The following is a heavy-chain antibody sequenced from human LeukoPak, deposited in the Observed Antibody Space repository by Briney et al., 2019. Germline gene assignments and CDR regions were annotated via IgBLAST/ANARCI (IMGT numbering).Heavy chain of an antibody. CDR1: GGSISSGDYY. V-gene: IGHV4-30-4*08. J-gene: IGHJ4*02. CDR3: ARGRRGSRLYYDFWSGYPHDY. D-gene: IGHD3-3*01. Sequence: SQTLSLTCTVSGGSISSGDYYWSWIRQPPGKGLEWIGYIYYSGSTYYNPSLKCRVTISVDTSKNQFSLKLSSVTAADTAVYYCARGRRGSRLYYDFWSGYPHDYWGQGTLVTVSS. CDR2: IYYSGST.